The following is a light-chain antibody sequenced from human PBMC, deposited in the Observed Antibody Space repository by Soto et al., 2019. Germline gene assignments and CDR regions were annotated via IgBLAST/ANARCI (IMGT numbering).Light chain of an antibody. Sequence: DIKMTQSPSTLYASVGDRVTITCRASQSIGASLAWFQQKPGKAPNLLIYKASSLESGVPSRFSGSGSGTEFTLTIRTLQPDDFATYYSQQYNSSPLTFGGGNKVEIK. CDR1: QSIGAS. J-gene: IGKJ4*01. V-gene: IGKV1-5*03. CDR3: QQYNSSPLT. CDR2: KAS.